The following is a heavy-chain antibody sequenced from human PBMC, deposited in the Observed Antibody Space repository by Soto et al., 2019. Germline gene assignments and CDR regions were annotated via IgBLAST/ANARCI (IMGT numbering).Heavy chain of an antibody. CDR2: IRETGNT. J-gene: IGHJ4*02. CDR1: GFTFSNYA. CDR3: AKQQMGVIRALDY. Sequence: EVQILQSGGGLEQPGGSLRLSCAASGFTFSNYAMSWIHQAPGKGLEWVSTIRETGNTYYADSVRGRFATSRDNSENTLYRQMSSLRAEDTAVYYCAKQQMGVIRALDYWGQGTLVTVSS. V-gene: IGHV3-23*01. D-gene: IGHD1-26*01.